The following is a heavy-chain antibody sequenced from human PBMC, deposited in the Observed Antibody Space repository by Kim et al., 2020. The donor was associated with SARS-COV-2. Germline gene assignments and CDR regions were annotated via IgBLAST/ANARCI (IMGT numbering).Heavy chain of an antibody. J-gene: IGHJ6*04. CDR2: INQSGNT. D-gene: IGHD3-3*01. Sequence: SQTLSLTCAIFGGSFSDFSWMWIRQSSGKGLELIGEINQSGNTKYNPSLKIRVTISLDTSKNQFSLKVTSVIAADTAIYYCARGRVGVVPSPVLGLVPFWEYRCVDVLDKGAAGTVSP. CDR1: GGSFSDFS. V-gene: IGHV4-34*01. CDR3: ARGRVGVVPSPVLGLVPFWEYRCVDV.